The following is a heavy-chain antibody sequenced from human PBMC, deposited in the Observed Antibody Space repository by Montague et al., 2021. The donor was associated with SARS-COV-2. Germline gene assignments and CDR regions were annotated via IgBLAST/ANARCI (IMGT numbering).Heavy chain of an antibody. V-gene: IGHV4-59*01. Sequence: SETLSLTCTVSGGYINNYYWTWIRQPPGKELEWIGFINYNGTPNSTPSLKSRVTISKDMSRTHFFLRLSSVTAADTAIYYCTRDPHYGRFCLWGQGTLVTVSS. CDR3: TRDPHYGRFCL. CDR1: GGYINNYY. D-gene: IGHD4-17*01. J-gene: IGHJ4*03. CDR2: INYNGTP.